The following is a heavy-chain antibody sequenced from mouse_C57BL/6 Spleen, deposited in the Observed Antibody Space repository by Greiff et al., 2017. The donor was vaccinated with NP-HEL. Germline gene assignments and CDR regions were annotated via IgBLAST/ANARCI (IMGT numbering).Heavy chain of an antibody. D-gene: IGHD2-3*01. CDR3: ARGDDGYYWYFEV. V-gene: IGHV1-63*01. J-gene: IGHJ1*03. CDR1: GYTFTNYW. Sequence: QVQLQQSGAELVRPGTSVKMSCKASGYTFTNYWIGWAKQRPGHGLEWIGDIYPGGGYTNYNEKFKGKATLTADKSSSTAYMQFSSLTSEDSAIYYCARGDDGYYWYFEVWGTGTTVTVSS. CDR2: IYPGGGYT.